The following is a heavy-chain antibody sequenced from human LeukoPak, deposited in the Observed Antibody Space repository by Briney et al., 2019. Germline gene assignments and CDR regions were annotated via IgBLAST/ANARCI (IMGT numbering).Heavy chain of an antibody. CDR3: ARSNNGGWGYCDY. Sequence: GGSLRLSCAASGFSFSNYGMHWVRQAPGKGLEWVAVIWYDGSNKHYADSVKGRFTISRDNPKNTLYVQMSSLRAEDTAVYYCARSNNGGWGYCDYWGQGSLVTVSS. J-gene: IGHJ4*02. CDR1: GFSFSNYG. D-gene: IGHD3-16*01. CDR2: IWYDGSNK. V-gene: IGHV3-33*01.